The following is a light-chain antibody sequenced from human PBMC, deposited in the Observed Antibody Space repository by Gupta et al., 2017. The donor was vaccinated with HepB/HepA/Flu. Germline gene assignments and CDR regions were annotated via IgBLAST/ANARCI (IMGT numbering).Light chain of an antibody. Sequence: DIQLTQSPSFLSASAGDRVTITCRASQGISSYLAWYQQKPGKAPKLLIYAASTLQSGVPSRFSGSGSGTEFTLTISSLQPEDFATYYCQQVKSYPLTFGQGTRLEIK. J-gene: IGKJ5*01. V-gene: IGKV1-9*01. CDR1: QGISSY. CDR2: AAS. CDR3: QQVKSYPLT.